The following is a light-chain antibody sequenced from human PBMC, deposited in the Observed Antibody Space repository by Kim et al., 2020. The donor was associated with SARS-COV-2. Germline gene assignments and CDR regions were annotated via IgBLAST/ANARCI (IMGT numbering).Light chain of an antibody. CDR1: QSISSW. J-gene: IGKJ4*01. CDR3: QQYNSYSLT. Sequence: SVSGGDRVTITCRASQSISSWLAWYQQKPGKAPKLLIYDASSLESGVPSRFSGSGSGTEFTLTISSLQPGDFATYYCQQYNSYSLTFGGGTKLEI. CDR2: DAS. V-gene: IGKV1-5*01.